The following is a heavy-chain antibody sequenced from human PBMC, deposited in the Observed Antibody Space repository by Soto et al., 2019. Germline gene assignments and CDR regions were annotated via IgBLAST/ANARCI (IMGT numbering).Heavy chain of an antibody. V-gene: IGHV1-18*01. Sequence: ASVKFSCEVSGYTFTNYGINWVRQAPGQGLEWVGWFNPANRNTNYAQKFQDRVSMTTDTSTNTAYMELRGLRSDDTAVYYCARVRFGDPFDFWGQGTLVTVSS. CDR1: GYTFTNYG. CDR3: ARVRFGDPFDF. J-gene: IGHJ4*02. CDR2: FNPANRNT. D-gene: IGHD2-21*02.